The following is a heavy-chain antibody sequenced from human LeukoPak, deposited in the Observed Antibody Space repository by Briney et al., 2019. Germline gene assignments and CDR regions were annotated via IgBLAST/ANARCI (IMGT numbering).Heavy chain of an antibody. CDR3: ATHGYSELRYFDWSTNE. D-gene: IGHD3-9*01. J-gene: IGHJ4*02. V-gene: IGHV3-30-3*01. CDR1: GFTFSSFA. CDR2: LSYDGSNK. Sequence: TGGSLRLSCAASGFTFSSFAMHWVRQAPGKGLEWVSVLSYDGSNKYYADSVKGRFTISRDNAKKSLYLQMDSLRAEDTAVYYCATHGYSELRYFDWSTNEWGQGTLVTVSS.